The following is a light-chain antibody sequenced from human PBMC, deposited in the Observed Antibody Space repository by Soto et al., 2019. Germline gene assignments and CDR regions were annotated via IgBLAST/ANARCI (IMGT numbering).Light chain of an antibody. Sequence: EIVLTQSPATLSLSPGERATISCRASQSVSSSLAWYQQKPGQTPRLLIYDASNRATRIPARFSGSGSGTDFTLTVSSLEPEDFAVYYCQQRSSWPLTFGGGTKVEIK. CDR3: QQRSSWPLT. CDR1: QSVSSS. J-gene: IGKJ4*01. V-gene: IGKV3-11*01. CDR2: DAS.